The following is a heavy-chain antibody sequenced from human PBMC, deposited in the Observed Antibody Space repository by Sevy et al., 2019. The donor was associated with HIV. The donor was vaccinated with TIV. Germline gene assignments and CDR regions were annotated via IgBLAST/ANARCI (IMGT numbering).Heavy chain of an antibody. Sequence: GGSLRLSCAASGFSFSSYNMNWVRQAPGKGLEWVSGISRRSDYIYYADSVKGRFTSSRDNAKNSLFLQMNSLRPEDTGVYYCVKEGRDDFNPYFDYWGQGALVTVSS. J-gene: IGHJ4*02. D-gene: IGHD3-10*01. CDR1: GFSFSSYN. V-gene: IGHV3-21*01. CDR3: VKEGRDDFNPYFDY. CDR2: ISRRSDYI.